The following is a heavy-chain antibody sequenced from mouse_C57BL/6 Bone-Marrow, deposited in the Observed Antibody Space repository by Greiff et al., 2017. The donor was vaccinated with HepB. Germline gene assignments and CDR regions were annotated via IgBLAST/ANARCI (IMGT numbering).Heavy chain of an antibody. CDR3: TRGGDYDYGYAMDY. V-gene: IGHV1-5*01. CDR1: GYTFTSYW. D-gene: IGHD2-4*01. CDR2: IYPGNSDT. Sequence: EVQLQQSGTVLARPGASVKMSCKTSGYTFTSYWMHWVKQRPGQGLEWIGAIYPGNSDTSYNQKFKGKAKLTAVTSASTAYMELSSLTNEDSAVYYWTRGGDYDYGYAMDYWGQGTSVTVSS. J-gene: IGHJ4*01.